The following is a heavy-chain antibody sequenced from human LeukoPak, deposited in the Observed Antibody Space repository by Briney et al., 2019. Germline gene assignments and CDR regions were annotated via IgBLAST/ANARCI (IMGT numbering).Heavy chain of an antibody. CDR3: ARIHYYDTSGYYIDV. CDR2: IYHSGST. V-gene: IGHV4-38-2*01. CDR1: GYSISSGYY. J-gene: IGHJ3*01. D-gene: IGHD3-22*01. Sequence: SETLSLTCAVSGYSISSGYYWGWIRQPPGKGLEWIGSIYHSGSTYYNPSLKSRATISVDTSKNQFSLKLSSETAADTAVYYCARIHYYDTSGYYIDVWGQGTMVTVSS.